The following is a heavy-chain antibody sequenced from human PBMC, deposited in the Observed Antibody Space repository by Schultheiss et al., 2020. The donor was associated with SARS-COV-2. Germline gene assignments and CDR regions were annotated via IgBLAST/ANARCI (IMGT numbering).Heavy chain of an antibody. Sequence: SQTLSLTCTVSGGSVSSGSYYWSWIRQPPGTGLEWIGYIYYSGSANYNPSLKSRVTISVDTSKNQFSLKLSSVTAADTAVYYCARVGGYSYPDHFDYWGQGTLVTVSS. CDR1: GGSVSSGSYY. D-gene: IGHD5-18*01. J-gene: IGHJ4*02. V-gene: IGHV4-61*01. CDR2: IYYSGSA. CDR3: ARVGGYSYPDHFDY.